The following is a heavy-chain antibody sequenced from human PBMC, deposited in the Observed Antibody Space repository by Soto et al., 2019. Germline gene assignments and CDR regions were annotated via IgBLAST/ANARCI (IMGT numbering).Heavy chain of an antibody. V-gene: IGHV1-46*01. CDR2: INPSGGST. CDR3: ASANRYYDSSGYYPYYFDY. Sequence: ASVKVSCKASGYTFTSYDMHWVRQAPGQGLEWMGIINPSGGSTSYAQKFQGRVTMTRDTSTSTVYMELSSLRSEDTAVYYCASANRYYDSSGYYPYYFDYWGQGTLVTVSS. D-gene: IGHD3-22*01. CDR1: GYTFTSYD. J-gene: IGHJ4*02.